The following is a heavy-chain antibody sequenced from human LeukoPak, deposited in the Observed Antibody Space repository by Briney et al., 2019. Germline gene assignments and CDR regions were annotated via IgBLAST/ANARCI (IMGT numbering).Heavy chain of an antibody. CDR1: GGSISTYF. D-gene: IGHD3-10*01. V-gene: IGHV4-59*08. CDR3: ARKPIFASGRHWYYFDN. J-gene: IGHJ4*02. Sequence: SETLSLTCTVSGGSISTYFWSWIRQPPGKGLEWIGYIYNSGRTNYNPSLKSRVTISADTSKNQFSLKLNSVTAADTAVYYCARKPIFASGRHWYYFDNWGQGTLVTVSS. CDR2: IYNSGRT.